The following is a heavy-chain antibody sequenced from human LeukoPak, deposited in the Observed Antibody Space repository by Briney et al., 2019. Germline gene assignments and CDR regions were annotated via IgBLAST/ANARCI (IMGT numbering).Heavy chain of an antibody. CDR1: KFTFSNYW. J-gene: IGHJ3*02. Sequence: GGSLRLSCAASKFTFSNYWMSWVRQAPGKGLEWVANINQDGSQKYYADSVKGRFTISRDNSKNTLYLQMNSLRAEDTAVYYCAYESTFGTFDAFDIWGQGTMVTVSS. V-gene: IGHV3-7*01. CDR2: INQDGSQK. CDR3: AYESTFGTFDAFDI. D-gene: IGHD3-10*01.